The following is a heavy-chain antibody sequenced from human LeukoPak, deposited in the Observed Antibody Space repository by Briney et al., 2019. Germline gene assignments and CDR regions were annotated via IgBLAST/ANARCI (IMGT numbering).Heavy chain of an antibody. D-gene: IGHD3-16*01. V-gene: IGHV1-2*02. J-gene: IGHJ6*03. CDR3: ARARGSEYYYYYYYMDV. Sequence: ASVKVSCKASGYTFTGYYMRWVRQAPGQGLEWMGWINPNSGGTNYAQKFQGRVTMTRDTSISTAYMELSRLRSDDTAVYYCARARGSEYYYYYYYMDVWGKGTTVTVSS. CDR1: GYTFTGYY. CDR2: INPNSGGT.